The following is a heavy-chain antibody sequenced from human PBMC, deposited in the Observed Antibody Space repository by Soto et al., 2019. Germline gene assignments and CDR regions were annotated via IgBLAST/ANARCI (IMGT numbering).Heavy chain of an antibody. CDR3: ASLILGYCSGGSCYYYYYMDV. Sequence: SETLSLTCTVSGGSISSSSYYWGWIRQPPGKGLEWIGSIYYSGSTYYNPSLKSRVTISVDTSKNQFSLKLSSVTAADTAVYYCASLILGYCSGGSCYYYYYMDVWGKGTTVTVSS. V-gene: IGHV4-39*01. CDR1: GGSISSSSYY. J-gene: IGHJ6*03. D-gene: IGHD2-15*01. CDR2: IYYSGST.